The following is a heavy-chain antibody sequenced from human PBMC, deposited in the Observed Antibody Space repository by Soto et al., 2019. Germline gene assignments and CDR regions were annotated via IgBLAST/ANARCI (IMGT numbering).Heavy chain of an antibody. CDR1: GLSFCSFA. CDR2: ISGGADTI. V-gene: IGHV3-23*01. J-gene: IGHJ3*01. CDR3: AKGQCFFLQWNVAFDL. Sequence: GGCRRGYGVASGLSFCSFAMTWVRQAPGKGLEWVSTISGGADTIYYADSVKGRFTISRDDSKNQLYLQMGSLKAEDTAFFYCAKGQCFFLQWNVAFDLWGQGTMVTVSS. D-gene: IGHD6-19*01.